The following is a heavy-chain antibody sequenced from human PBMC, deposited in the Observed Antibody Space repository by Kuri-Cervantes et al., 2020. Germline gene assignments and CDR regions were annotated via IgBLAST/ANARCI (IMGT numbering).Heavy chain of an antibody. CDR1: GYTFTSYD. J-gene: IGHJ6*02. D-gene: IGHD3-10*01. CDR2: MNPNSGNT. V-gene: IGHV1-8*01. CDR3: ARDSVGSGIKGGYYYYYYGMDV. Sequence: ASVKVSCKASGYTFTSYDINWVRQATGQGLEWMGWMNPNSGNTGYAQKFQGRVTMTRNTSISTAYMELSSLRSEDTAVYYRARDSVGSGIKGGYYYYYYGMDVWGQGTTVTVSS.